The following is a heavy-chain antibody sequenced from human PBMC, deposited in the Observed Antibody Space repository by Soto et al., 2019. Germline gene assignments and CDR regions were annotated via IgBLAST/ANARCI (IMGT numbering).Heavy chain of an antibody. D-gene: IGHD1-1*01. CDR3: VRDPFRVPVQSTTTAMDV. Sequence: ASVKVSCKTSGYTFTSYGIGWARQAPGQGLEWMGWINTYNGNTNYAQNLQGRVTLTTDTSTNTAYMELGSLRSNDTAIYYCVRDPFRVPVQSTTTAMDVWGQGTTVTVSS. CDR2: INTYNGNT. J-gene: IGHJ6*02. V-gene: IGHV1-18*01. CDR1: GYTFTSYG.